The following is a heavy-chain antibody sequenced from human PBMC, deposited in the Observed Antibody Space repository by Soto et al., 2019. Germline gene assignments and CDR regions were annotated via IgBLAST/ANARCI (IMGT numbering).Heavy chain of an antibody. CDR1: GGTFSSYA. D-gene: IGHD6-6*01. Sequence: SVKVSCKASGGTFSSYAISWVRQAPGQGLEWMGGIIPIFGTANYAQKFQGRVTITADKSTSTAYMELSSLRSEDTAVYYCARGKRQLGEDYYYYGMDVWGQGTTVTVSS. CDR2: IIPIFGTA. CDR3: ARGKRQLGEDYYYYGMDV. V-gene: IGHV1-69*06. J-gene: IGHJ6*02.